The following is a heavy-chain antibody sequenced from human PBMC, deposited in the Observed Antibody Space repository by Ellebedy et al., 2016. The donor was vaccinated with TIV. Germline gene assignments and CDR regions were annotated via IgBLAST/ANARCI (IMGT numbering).Heavy chain of an antibody. Sequence: SETLSLTCTVSGGSLSNYYWSWIRQPPGKGLEWIGYIHSNGDTSYRPSLKSRLTISADMSKNQFSLKLNSVTAADSAIYYCARIGLSSGFYSFFDYWGQGSLVTFSS. CDR3: ARIGLSSGFYSFFDY. CDR1: GGSLSNYY. V-gene: IGHV4-59*01. J-gene: IGHJ4*02. CDR2: IHSNGDT. D-gene: IGHD3-22*01.